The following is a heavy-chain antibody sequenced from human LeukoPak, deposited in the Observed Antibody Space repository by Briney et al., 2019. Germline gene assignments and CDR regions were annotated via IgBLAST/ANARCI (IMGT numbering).Heavy chain of an antibody. CDR1: GYTFTSYG. Sequence: ASVKVSCKASGYTFTSYGISWVRQAPGQGLEWIGWISAYNGNTNYAQKLQGRVTMTTDTSTSTAYMELRSLRSDDTAVYYCARAVGATRVSYYYYYMDVWGKGTTVTVSS. J-gene: IGHJ6*03. CDR2: ISAYNGNT. V-gene: IGHV1-18*01. D-gene: IGHD1-26*01. CDR3: ARAVGATRVSYYYYYMDV.